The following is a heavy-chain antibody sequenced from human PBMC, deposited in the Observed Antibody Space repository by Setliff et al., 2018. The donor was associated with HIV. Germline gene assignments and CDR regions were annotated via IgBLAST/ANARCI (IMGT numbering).Heavy chain of an antibody. CDR1: GGLITNDGYY. Sequence: SETLSLTCTVSGGLITNDGYYWTWIRQHPGKGLEWIGYIYFNGNTYYNPALRRRVTMSVDTSKSQFSLRLSSVTAADTAGYYCARDLHANINAQDIRGQGTVVTVSS. CDR2: IYFNGNT. D-gene: IGHD2-8*01. CDR3: ARDLHANINAQDI. V-gene: IGHV4-31*03. J-gene: IGHJ3*02.